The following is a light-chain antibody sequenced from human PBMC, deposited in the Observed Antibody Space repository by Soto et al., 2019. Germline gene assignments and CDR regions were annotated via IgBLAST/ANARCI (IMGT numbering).Light chain of an antibody. Sequence: QSALTQPPSASGTPGQRVPISCSGSSSNIGSNSVNWYQQLPGTAPKLLVYSTSQRPSGVPDRFSGSKSGTSASLAISALQSEDEADYFCAAWDDSLNGLYVFGTGTKATV. CDR1: SSNIGSNS. V-gene: IGLV1-44*01. CDR3: AAWDDSLNGLYV. J-gene: IGLJ1*01. CDR2: STS.